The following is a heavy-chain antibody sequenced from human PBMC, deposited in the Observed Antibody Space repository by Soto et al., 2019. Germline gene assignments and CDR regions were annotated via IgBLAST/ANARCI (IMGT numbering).Heavy chain of an antibody. CDR1: GYTFSRYG. V-gene: IGHV1-18*01. CDR3: AKHGPPPSYYYGLDV. Sequence: ASVKVSCKASGYTFSRYGISWVRQAPGQGLEWMGWISGYNGDTNYAQKFQGRVTMTIDTSTTTAYMELRGLTSDDTAIYYCAKHGPPPSYYYGLDVWG. J-gene: IGHJ6*01. CDR2: ISGYNGDT.